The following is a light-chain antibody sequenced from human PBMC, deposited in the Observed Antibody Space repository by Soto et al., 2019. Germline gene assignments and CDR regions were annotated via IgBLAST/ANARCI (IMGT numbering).Light chain of an antibody. CDR3: CSHAGSYTWV. CDR2: DVS. Sequence: QSALTQPRSVSGSPGQSVTIFCTGTRSEVGGYNFVSWYQHHPGKAPKLMISDVSKRPSGVPDRFSGSKSGNTASLTISGLQAEDEADYYCCSHAGSYTWVFGGGTKLTVL. V-gene: IGLV2-11*01. J-gene: IGLJ3*02. CDR1: RSEVGGYNF.